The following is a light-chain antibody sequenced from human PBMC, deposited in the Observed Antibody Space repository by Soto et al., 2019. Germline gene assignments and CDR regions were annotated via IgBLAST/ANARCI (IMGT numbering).Light chain of an antibody. V-gene: IGKV3-15*01. Sequence: EIVMTQSPATLSVSPGERATLSCRASQSVGSNLAWYQQKPGQAPRLLMYDASTRATGIPARFSGSGSGTEFTLTITSLQSEDFVVYYCQQYYNQWTFGQGTKVDIK. J-gene: IGKJ1*01. CDR2: DAS. CDR3: QQYYNQWT. CDR1: QSVGSN.